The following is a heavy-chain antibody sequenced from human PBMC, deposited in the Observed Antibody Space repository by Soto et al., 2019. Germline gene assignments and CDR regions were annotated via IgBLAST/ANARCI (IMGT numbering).Heavy chain of an antibody. D-gene: IGHD6-6*01. J-gene: IGHJ6*02. V-gene: IGHV3-48*03. Sequence: VGSLRLSCAASGFTFSSYEMNWVRQAPGKGLEWVSYISSSGSTIYYADSVKGRFTISRDNAKNSLYLQMNSLRAEDTAVYYCARYSSSFSCSDVWGQGTTVTVSS. CDR2: ISSSGSTI. CDR3: ARYSSSFSCSDV. CDR1: GFTFSSYE.